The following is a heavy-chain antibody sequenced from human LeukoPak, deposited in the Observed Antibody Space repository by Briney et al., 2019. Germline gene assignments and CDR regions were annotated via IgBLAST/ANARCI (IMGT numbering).Heavy chain of an antibody. CDR2: INHSGST. J-gene: IGHJ5*02. D-gene: IGHD2-2*02. CDR3: ARGRSSSYCSSTSCYKNWFDP. V-gene: IGHV4-34*01. CDR1: GGSFSGYY. Sequence: SETLSLICAVYGGSFSGYYWSWIRQPPGKGLEWIGEINHSGSTNYNPSLKSRVTISVDTSKNQFSLKLSSVTAADTAVYYCARGRSSSYCSSTSCYKNWFDPWGQGTLVTVSS.